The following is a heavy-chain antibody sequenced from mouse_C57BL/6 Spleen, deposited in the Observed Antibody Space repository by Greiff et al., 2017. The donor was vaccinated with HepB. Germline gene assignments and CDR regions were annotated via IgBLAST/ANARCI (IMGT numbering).Heavy chain of an antibody. CDR3: TRDDYDGGNYYAMDY. CDR1: GYTFTSYW. J-gene: IGHJ4*01. D-gene: IGHD2-4*01. Sequence: EVQLVESGTVLARPGASVKMSCKTSGYTFTSYWMHWVKQRPGQGLEWIGAIYPGNSDTSYNQKFKGKAKLTAVTSASTAYMELSSLTNEDSAVYYCTRDDYDGGNYYAMDYWGQGTSVTVSS. V-gene: IGHV1-5*01. CDR2: IYPGNSDT.